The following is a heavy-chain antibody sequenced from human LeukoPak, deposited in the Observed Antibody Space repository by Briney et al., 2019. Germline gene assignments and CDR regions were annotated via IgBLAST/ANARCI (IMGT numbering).Heavy chain of an antibody. CDR3: AKDVLVSGVSGSYYGLWDY. J-gene: IGHJ4*02. CDR1: GFTFSSYA. Sequence: GGSLRLSCAASGFTFSSYAMSWVRQAPGKGLEWVSAISGSGGSTYYADSVKGRFTISRDNSKNTLYLQMNSLRAEDTAVYYCAKDVLVSGVSGSYYGLWDYWGQGTLVTVSS. D-gene: IGHD1-26*01. V-gene: IGHV3-23*01. CDR2: ISGSGGST.